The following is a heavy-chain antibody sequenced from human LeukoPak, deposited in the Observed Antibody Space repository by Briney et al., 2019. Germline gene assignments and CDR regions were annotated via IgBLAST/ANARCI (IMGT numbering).Heavy chain of an antibody. Sequence: SETLSLTCTVSGGSINSYYWSWIRQPPGKGLGWIGCIYYSGSTNYNPSLKSRVTISVDTSKNQFSLKLSSVTAADTAVYYCARDKSSHYYYYGMDVWGQGTTVTVSS. CDR2: IYYSGST. J-gene: IGHJ6*02. D-gene: IGHD6-19*01. V-gene: IGHV4-59*01. CDR3: ARDKSSHYYYYGMDV. CDR1: GGSINSYY.